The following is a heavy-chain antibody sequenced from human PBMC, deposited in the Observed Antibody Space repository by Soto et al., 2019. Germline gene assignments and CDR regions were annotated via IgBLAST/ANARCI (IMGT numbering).Heavy chain of an antibody. J-gene: IGHJ4*02. V-gene: IGHV3-21*01. CDR1: GFTFSSYS. CDR3: ARSPSDLSSGYLAY. D-gene: IGHD3-22*01. Sequence: GGSLRLSCAASGFTFSSYSMNWVRQAPGKGLEWVSSISSSSSYIYYADSVKGRFTISRDNAKNSLYLQMNSLRAEDTAVYYCARSPSDLSSGYLAYWGQGTLVTVSS. CDR2: ISSSSSYI.